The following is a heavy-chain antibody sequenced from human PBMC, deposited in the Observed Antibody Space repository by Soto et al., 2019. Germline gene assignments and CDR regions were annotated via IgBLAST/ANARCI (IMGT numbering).Heavy chain of an antibody. CDR3: ARVIMRPFSKFDY. Sequence: GGSLRLSCAASGVTVSGNYISWVRKAPGKGLEWVSVIYSGGDTYYADSVKGRFSISRDNSKNTVFLQMNSLRAEDTAVYYCARVIMRPFSKFDYWGQGTLGHRLL. V-gene: IGHV3-66*01. CDR1: GVTVSGNY. D-gene: IGHD3-3*02. J-gene: IGHJ4*02. CDR2: IYSGGDT.